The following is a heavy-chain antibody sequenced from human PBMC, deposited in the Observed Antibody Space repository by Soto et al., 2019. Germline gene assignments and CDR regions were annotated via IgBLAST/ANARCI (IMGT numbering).Heavy chain of an antibody. D-gene: IGHD6-19*01. CDR1: GYSSSSGSY. J-gene: IGHJ4*01. CDR2: IYHGGTT. V-gene: IGHV4-38-2*02. CDR3: ARVHVMVVAGSTFDY. Sequence: SETLSLTCTVSGYSSSSGSYWAWIRQPPGKGPEWIASIYHGGTTFYNPSLKSRITISVDTSNNQFSLKLTSVTAADTAVYYCARVHVMVVAGSTFDYWGHGTLVTVSS.